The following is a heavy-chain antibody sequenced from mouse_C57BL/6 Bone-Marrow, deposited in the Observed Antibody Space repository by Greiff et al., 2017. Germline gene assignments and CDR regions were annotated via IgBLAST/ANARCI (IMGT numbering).Heavy chain of an antibody. Sequence: EVMLVESGEGLVKPGGSLKLSCAASGFTFSSYAMSWVRQTPEKRLEWVAYISRGGDYIYYADTVKGRFTISRDNARNTLYLQMSSLKSEDTAMYYCTRDPSSNWFAYWGQGTLVTVSA. CDR2: ISRGGDYI. CDR3: TRDPSSNWFAY. D-gene: IGHD2-10*02. J-gene: IGHJ3*01. V-gene: IGHV5-9-1*02. CDR1: GFTFSSYA.